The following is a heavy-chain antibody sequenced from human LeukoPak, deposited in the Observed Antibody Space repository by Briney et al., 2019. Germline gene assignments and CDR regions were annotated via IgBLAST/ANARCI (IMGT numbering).Heavy chain of an antibody. CDR1: GASISGGTYY. V-gene: IGHV4-39*01. J-gene: IGHJ4*02. D-gene: IGHD1-26*01. CDR3: ARRGGSGRAFDY. CDR2: IYYTGST. Sequence: SETLSLTCSASGASISGGTYYWGWIRQPPGKGLEWIGSIYYTGSTYDNPSLKSRVTISVDTSKNQFSLKLSSVAAADTAVYYCARRGGSGRAFDYWGQGTLVTVSS.